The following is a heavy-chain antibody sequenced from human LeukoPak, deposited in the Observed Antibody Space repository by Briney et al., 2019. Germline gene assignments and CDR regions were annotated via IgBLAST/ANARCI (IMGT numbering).Heavy chain of an antibody. Sequence: SVKVSCKTSGGTFSSYAISWVRQAPGQGLEWIGRIIPIFGTANYAQKFQGRVTITTDESTSTAYMELSSLRSDDTAVYYCARYIAAAGRGNWFDPWGQGTLVTVSS. J-gene: IGHJ5*02. CDR2: IIPIFGTA. CDR1: GGTFSSYA. CDR3: ARYIAAAGRGNWFDP. V-gene: IGHV1-69*05. D-gene: IGHD6-13*01.